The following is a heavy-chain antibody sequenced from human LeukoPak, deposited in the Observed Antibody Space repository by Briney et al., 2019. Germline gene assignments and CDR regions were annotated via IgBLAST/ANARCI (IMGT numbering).Heavy chain of an antibody. J-gene: IGHJ6*02. CDR3: ARSIAAAGTPRYYYYGMDV. CDR2: NNPNSGAT. V-gene: IGHV1-2*02. D-gene: IGHD6-13*01. Sequence: ASVKVSCKASGYTFIDYYIHWVRQAPGQGLEWMGWNNPNSGATDYARKFQDRVTMTRDTSTNTAYMELSGLRSDDTAVYYCARSIAAAGTPRYYYYGMDVWGQGTTVTVSS. CDR1: GYTFIDYY.